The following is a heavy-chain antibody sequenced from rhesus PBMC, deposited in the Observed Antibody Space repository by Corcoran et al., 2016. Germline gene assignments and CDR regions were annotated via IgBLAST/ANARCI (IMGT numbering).Heavy chain of an antibody. CDR1: GGSISRHY. Sequence: QLQLQESGPGLVKPLETLSITCAVSGGSISRHYWSWIRQPPGQGLEWIGRISGSGGSTDYIPSLKSRVTISRDTSKNQFSLKLSSVTAADTAVFYCARATAYWGDYYYWGQGVLVTVSS. J-gene: IGHJ4*01. CDR3: ARATAYWGDYYY. V-gene: IGHV4-173*01. D-gene: IGHD3-34*01. CDR2: ISGSGGST.